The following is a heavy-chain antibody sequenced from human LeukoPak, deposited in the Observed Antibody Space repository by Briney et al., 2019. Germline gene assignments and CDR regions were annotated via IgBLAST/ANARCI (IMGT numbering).Heavy chain of an antibody. CDR1: GFTFSSYS. V-gene: IGHV3-23*01. J-gene: IGHJ4*02. D-gene: IGHD3-22*01. Sequence: PGGSLRLSCAASGFTFSSYSMNWVRQAPGKGLEWVSAISKSGDSTFYADSVKGRFTISRDNSQNTLYVQMNSLRAEDTAVYYCAREGGITIIVVVPPCYWGQGTLVTVSS. CDR2: ISKSGDST. CDR3: AREGGITIIVVVPPCY.